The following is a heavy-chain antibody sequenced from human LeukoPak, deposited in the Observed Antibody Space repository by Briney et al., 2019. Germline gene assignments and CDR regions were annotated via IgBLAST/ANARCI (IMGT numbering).Heavy chain of an antibody. CDR1: GGPISSYY. J-gene: IGHJ4*02. D-gene: IGHD1-7*01. CDR3: ARGRRITGTTPHLPPIDY. V-gene: IGHV4-59*01. Sequence: PSETLSLTRTVSGGPISSYYWSWLRQPPGKGLEWIGYIYYSGSTNYNPSLKSRVTISVDTSKNQFSLKLSSVTAADTAVYYCARGRRITGTTPHLPPIDYWGQGALVTVSS. CDR2: IYYSGST.